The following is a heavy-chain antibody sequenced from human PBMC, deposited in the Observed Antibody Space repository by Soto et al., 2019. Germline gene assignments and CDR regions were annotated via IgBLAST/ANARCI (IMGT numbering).Heavy chain of an antibody. CDR3: ARQPLGGGSIYSSSSPHDY. J-gene: IGHJ4*02. CDR1: GGSISSSSYF. CDR2: IYYSGST. Sequence: QLQLQESGPGLVKTSETLSLTCTVSGGSISSSSYFWGWIRQPPGKGLEWIGSIYYSGSTYYNPSLKSQVTISVDTSRNQFSRKLSSVTAADTAVYYCARQPLGGGSIYSSSSPHDYWGQGTLVTVSS. V-gene: IGHV4-39*01. D-gene: IGHD6-6*01.